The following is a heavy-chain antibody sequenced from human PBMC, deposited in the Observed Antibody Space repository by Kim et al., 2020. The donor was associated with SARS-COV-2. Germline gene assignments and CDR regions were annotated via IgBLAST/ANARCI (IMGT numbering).Heavy chain of an antibody. V-gene: IGHV1-69*04. J-gene: IGHJ6*02. Sequence: SVKVSCKASGGTFSSYAISWVRQAPGQGLEWMGRIIPILGIANYAQKFQGRVTITADKSTSTAYMELSSLRSEDTAVYYCASLNRPTDYYDSSGYFPYWYYGMDVWGHGTTVTVSS. CDR1: GGTFSSYA. CDR2: IIPILGIA. D-gene: IGHD3-22*01. CDR3: ASLNRPTDYYDSSGYFPYWYYGMDV.